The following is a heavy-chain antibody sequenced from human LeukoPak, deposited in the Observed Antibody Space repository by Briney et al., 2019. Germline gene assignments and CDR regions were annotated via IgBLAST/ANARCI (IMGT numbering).Heavy chain of an antibody. CDR3: AKEYSSSFMYYYYYYMDV. D-gene: IGHD6-6*01. J-gene: IGHJ6*03. CDR2: IYTSGST. Sequence: SETLSLTCTVSGGSISSYYWSWTRQPAGKGLEWIGRIYTSGSTNYNPSLKSRVTMSVDTSKNQFSLKLSSVTAADTAVYYCAKEYSSSFMYYYYYYMDVSGKGTTVTVSS. V-gene: IGHV4-4*07. CDR1: GGSISSYY.